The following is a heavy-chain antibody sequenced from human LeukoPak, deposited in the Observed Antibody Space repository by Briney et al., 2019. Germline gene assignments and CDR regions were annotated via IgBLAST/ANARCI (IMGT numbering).Heavy chain of an antibody. Sequence: GGSLRLFCEASGFTLSSYAMHCVRRAPGKGLEGGEVISYDGRNQYYADSVKVRCTISRDDYRSTLFLQMNSMRAEATAVSYCSRRRGATGFYWVDYWGQGTLVTVSS. V-gene: IGHV3-30*04. J-gene: IGHJ4*02. D-gene: IGHD3-22*01. CDR2: ISYDGRNQ. CDR1: GFTLSSYA. CDR3: SRRRGATGFYWVDY.